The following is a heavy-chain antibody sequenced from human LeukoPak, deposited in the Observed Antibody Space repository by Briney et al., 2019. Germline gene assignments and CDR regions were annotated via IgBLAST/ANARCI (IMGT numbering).Heavy chain of an antibody. CDR2: IYSGGST. CDR1: GFTVSSNY. Sequence: PGGSLRLSCAASGFTVSSNYMSWVRQAPGKGLEWVSVIYSGGSTYYADSVKGRFTISRDNSKNTLYLQMNSLRAEDTAVYYCASASVDSDYFDYWGQGTLVTVSS. V-gene: IGHV3-53*01. D-gene: IGHD3-3*01. J-gene: IGHJ4*02. CDR3: ASASVDSDYFDY.